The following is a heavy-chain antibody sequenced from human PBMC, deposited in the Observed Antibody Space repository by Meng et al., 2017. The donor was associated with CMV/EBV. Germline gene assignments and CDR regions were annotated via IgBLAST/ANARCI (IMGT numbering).Heavy chain of an antibody. CDR3: ARAQVVVVPAAIHYYYYGMDV. J-gene: IGHJ6*02. V-gene: IGHV1-46*01. CDR1: GYTFTSYY. D-gene: IGHD2-2*01. Sequence: ASVKVSCKASGYTFTSYYMHWVRQAPGQGLEWMEIINPSGGSTSYAQKFQGRVTMTRDTSTSTVYMELSSLRSEDTAVYYCARAQVVVVPAAIHYYYYGMDVWGQGTTVTVSS. CDR2: INPSGGST.